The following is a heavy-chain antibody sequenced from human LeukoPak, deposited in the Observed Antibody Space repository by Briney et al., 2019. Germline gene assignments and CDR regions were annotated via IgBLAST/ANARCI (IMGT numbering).Heavy chain of an antibody. J-gene: IGHJ4*02. CDR2: MSANSGNT. D-gene: IGHD2-21*02. CDR1: GYTFINYD. Sequence: ASVKVSCKTSGYTFINYDINWIRQAPGQGLEWLGWMSANSGNTGYAQKFQGRVTMTRTTSISTAFMELSRLPFEDTAVYYCVRTPPKGDIDYWGQGTLVTVSS. V-gene: IGHV1-8*01. CDR3: VRTPPKGDIDY.